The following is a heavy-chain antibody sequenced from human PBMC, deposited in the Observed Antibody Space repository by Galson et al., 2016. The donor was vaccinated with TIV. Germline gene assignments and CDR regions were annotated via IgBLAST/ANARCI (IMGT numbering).Heavy chain of an antibody. CDR3: ARDRVVDATYYYYYYCMDV. CDR2: ISDGGNT. V-gene: IGHV3-66*02. D-gene: IGHD2-15*01. CDR1: GLSVSINY. Sequence: SLRLSCAASGLSVSINYMTWVRQAPGKGLEWVSLISDGGNTYYPDSVKGRFTISRDNSKNTLYLQMNSLRVEDTAVYYCARDRVVDATYYYYYYCMDVWSQGTAVTVSS. J-gene: IGHJ6*02.